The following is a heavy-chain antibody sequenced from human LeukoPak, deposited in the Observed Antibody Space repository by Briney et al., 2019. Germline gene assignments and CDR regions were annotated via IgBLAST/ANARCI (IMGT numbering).Heavy chain of an antibody. Sequence: GGSLRLSCAASGFTFSSYAMHWVRQAPGKGLEWVAVISYDGSNKYYADSVKGRFTISRDTSKNTLYLQMNSLRAEDTAVYYCARGDYNVGNPQGVLNTWGKGPRVTASS. D-gene: IGHD3-10*02. J-gene: IGHJ3*02. V-gene: IGHV3-30-3*01. CDR1: GFTFSSYA. CDR3: ARGDYNVGNPQGVLNT. CDR2: ISYDGSNK.